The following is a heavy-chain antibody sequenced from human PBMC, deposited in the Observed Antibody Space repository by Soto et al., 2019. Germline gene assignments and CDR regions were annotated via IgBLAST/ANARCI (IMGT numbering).Heavy chain of an antibody. V-gene: IGHV1-3*01. CDR2: INAGNGNT. D-gene: IGHD3-10*01. CDR1: GYTFTSYA. Sequence: ASVNVSCKASGYTFTSYAMHWVRQAPGQRLEWMGWINAGNGNTKYSQKFQGRVTITRDTSASTAYMELSSLRSEDTAVYYCARESRITMVRGRELDFDYWGQGTLVTVSS. CDR3: ARESRITMVRGRELDFDY. J-gene: IGHJ4*02.